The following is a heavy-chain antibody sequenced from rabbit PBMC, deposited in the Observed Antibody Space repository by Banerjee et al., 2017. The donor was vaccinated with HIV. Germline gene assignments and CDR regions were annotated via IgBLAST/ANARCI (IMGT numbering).Heavy chain of an antibody. J-gene: IGHJ4*01. V-gene: IGHV1S45*01. CDR1: GFSFSSSYY. D-gene: IGHD4-1*01. CDR3: ARDLAGVIGWNFNL. CDR2: IYASSSCST. Sequence: QEQLEESGGDLVKPEGSLTLTCTASGFSFSSSYYMCWVRQAPGKGLEWIVCIYASSSCSTYYASWAKGRFTISKTSSTTVTLQMTSLTAADTATYFCARDLAGVIGWNFNLWGPGTLVTVS.